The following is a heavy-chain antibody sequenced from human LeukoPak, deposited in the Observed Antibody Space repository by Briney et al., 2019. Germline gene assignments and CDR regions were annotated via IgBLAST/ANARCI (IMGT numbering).Heavy chain of an antibody. CDR2: MYYSGST. D-gene: IGHD6-6*01. CDR3: ARAYSSSYWFDP. V-gene: IGHV4-59*08. J-gene: IGHJ5*02. CDR1: GGSISSYY. Sequence: PSETLSLTCTVSGGSISSYYWSWIRQPPGKGLEWIGYMYYSGSTNYNPSLKSRVTISVDTSKNQFSLKLSSVTAADTAVYYCARAYSSSYWFDPWGQGTLVTVSS.